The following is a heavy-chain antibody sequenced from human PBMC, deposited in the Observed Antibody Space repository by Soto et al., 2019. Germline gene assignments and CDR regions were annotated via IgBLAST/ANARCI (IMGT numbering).Heavy chain of an antibody. Sequence: GASLRLSCAASGFTFSSYAMHWVRQAPGKGLEWISSISTNSRFIYYADSVEGRFTVSRDNSNNSLYLQMDNLGAEDTAVYYSASKQVIGYYCGLDVGGQGTTVPVSS. CDR3: ASKQVIGYYCGLDV. CDR2: ISTNSRFI. D-gene: IGHD2-15*01. V-gene: IGHV3-21*01. CDR1: GFTFSSYA. J-gene: IGHJ6*02.